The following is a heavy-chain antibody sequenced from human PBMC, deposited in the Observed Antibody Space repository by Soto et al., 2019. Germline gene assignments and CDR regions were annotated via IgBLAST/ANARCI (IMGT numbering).Heavy chain of an antibody. CDR3: ARVSIASPLGWYYGMDV. CDR2: INPSGGST. D-gene: IGHD6-6*01. CDR1: GYTFTSYY. V-gene: IGHV1-46*01. Sequence: VASVKVSCKASGYTFTSYYMHWVRQAPGQGLEWMGIINPSGGSTSYAQKFQGRVTMTRDTSTSTVYMELSSLRSEDTAVYYCARVSIASPLGWYYGMDVWGQGTTVTVSS. J-gene: IGHJ6*02.